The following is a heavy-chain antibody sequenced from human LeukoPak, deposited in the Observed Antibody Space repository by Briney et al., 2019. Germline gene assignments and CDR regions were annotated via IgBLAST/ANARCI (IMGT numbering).Heavy chain of an antibody. CDR2: IIPIFGTA. Sequence: ASVKVSCKATGGTFSSYAISWVRQAPGQGLEWMGRIIPIFGTANYAQKFQGRVTITTDESTSTAYMELSSLRSEDTAVYYCARDKGGRYDSRAHDAPFDYWGQGTLVTVSP. V-gene: IGHV1-69*05. D-gene: IGHD3-22*01. J-gene: IGHJ4*02. CDR1: GGTFSSYA. CDR3: ARDKGGRYDSRAHDAPFDY.